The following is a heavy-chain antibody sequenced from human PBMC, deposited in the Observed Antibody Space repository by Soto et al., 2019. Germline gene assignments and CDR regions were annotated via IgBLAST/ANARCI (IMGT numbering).Heavy chain of an antibody. J-gene: IGHJ5*02. CDR2: IWYDGSNK. Sequence: GGSLRLSCAASGFTFSSYGMHWVRQAPGKGLEWVAVIWYDGSNKYYADSVKGRFTISRDNSKNTLYLQMNSLRAEDTAVYYCASNYYGSGSYSISRGNNWFDPWGQGTLVTVSS. V-gene: IGHV3-33*01. CDR1: GFTFSSYG. D-gene: IGHD3-10*01. CDR3: ASNYYGSGSYSISRGNNWFDP.